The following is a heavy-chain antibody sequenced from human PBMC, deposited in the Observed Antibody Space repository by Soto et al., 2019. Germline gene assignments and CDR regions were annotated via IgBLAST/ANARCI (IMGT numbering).Heavy chain of an antibody. J-gene: IGHJ5*02. CDR3: ARIDGYTSDP. V-gene: IGHV3-33*01. Sequence: QVQLLESGGGVVQSGRSLRLSCAASGFTFNRYGMHWVRQAPGKGLEWVAVIWYDGSKSYYADSVKGRFTISRDNSKNTVYLQMNSLRDEDTAVYYCARIDGYTSDPWGRGTLVTVSS. CDR1: GFTFNRYG. CDR2: IWYDGSKS. D-gene: IGHD2-2*02.